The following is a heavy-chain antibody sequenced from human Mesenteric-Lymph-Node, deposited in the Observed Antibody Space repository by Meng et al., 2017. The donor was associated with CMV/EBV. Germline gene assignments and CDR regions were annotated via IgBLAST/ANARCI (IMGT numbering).Heavy chain of an antibody. V-gene: IGHV4-34*01. Sequence: SETLSLTCAVYGGSFSGYYWTWIRQPPGKGLEWIGEINHSGSSSYNPSLQSRVTLSVDTSKNQFSLKLISVTAADTAVYYCARGRGVEATDYWGQGPLVTVSS. D-gene: IGHD3-3*01. CDR3: ARGRGVEATDY. CDR2: INHSGSS. J-gene: IGHJ4*02. CDR1: GGSFSGYY.